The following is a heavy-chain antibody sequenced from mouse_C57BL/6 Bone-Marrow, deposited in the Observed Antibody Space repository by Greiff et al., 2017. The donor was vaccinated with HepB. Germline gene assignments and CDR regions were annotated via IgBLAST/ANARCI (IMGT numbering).Heavy chain of an antibody. V-gene: IGHV3-6*01. CDR3: ARSSYYGSSFLFDY. J-gene: IGHJ2*01. CDR2: ISYDGSN. D-gene: IGHD1-1*01. CDR1: GYSITSGYY. Sequence: EVKLQESGPGLVKPSQSLSLTCSVTGYSITSGYYWNWIRQFPGNKLEWMGYISYDGSNNYNPSLKNRISLTRDTSKNQFFLKLNSVTTEDTATYYCARSSYYGSSFLFDYWGQGTTLTVSS.